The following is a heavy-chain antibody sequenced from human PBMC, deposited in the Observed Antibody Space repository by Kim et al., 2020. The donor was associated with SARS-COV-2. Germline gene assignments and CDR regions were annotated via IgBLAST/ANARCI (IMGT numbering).Heavy chain of an antibody. CDR2: VNNDMTEM. V-gene: IGHV3-74*01. CDR1: GFGFTNYW. J-gene: IGHJ4*02. D-gene: IGHD1-26*01. Sequence: GGSRRLSCAASGFGFTNYWMHWVRQTPGKGIEWLLRVNNDMTEMSYAGFLKGRFTVSRDNAKDTLYLQMDSLTVEDTAIYYCARAAITGASFFANWGQGILVTVSS. CDR3: ARAAITGASFFAN.